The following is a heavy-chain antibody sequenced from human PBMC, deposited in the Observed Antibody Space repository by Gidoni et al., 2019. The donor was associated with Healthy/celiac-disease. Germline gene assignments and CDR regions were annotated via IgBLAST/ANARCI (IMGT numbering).Heavy chain of an antibody. Sequence: QVKLVESGGGVVQPGRSLRLSCAASGFTFSSYGMHWVRQAPGKGLEWVAVIWYDGSNKYYADSVKGRFTISRDNSKNTLYLQMNSLRAEDTAVYYCARPMFGNKAAFDIWGQGTMVTVSS. CDR1: GFTFSSYG. V-gene: IGHV3-33*01. D-gene: IGHD3-10*02. CDR2: IWYDGSNK. J-gene: IGHJ3*02. CDR3: ARPMFGNKAAFDI.